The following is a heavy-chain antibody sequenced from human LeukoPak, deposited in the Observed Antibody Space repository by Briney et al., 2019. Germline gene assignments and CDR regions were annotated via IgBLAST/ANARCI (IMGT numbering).Heavy chain of an antibody. CDR3: AKGYNYAYEY. J-gene: IGHJ4*02. V-gene: IGHV3-74*01. Sequence: GGSLRLSCAASGFTFSSYWMHWVRQAPGKGLVWVSRINGDGSSTYYAASVKGRFTISRDNSKNTLYLQMNSLRPEDTAVYYCAKGYNYAYEYWGQGTLVTVSS. CDR2: INGDGSST. CDR1: GFTFSSYW. D-gene: IGHD5-18*01.